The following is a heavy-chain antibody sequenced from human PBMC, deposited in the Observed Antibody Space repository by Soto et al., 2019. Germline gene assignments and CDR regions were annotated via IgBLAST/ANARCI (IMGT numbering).Heavy chain of an antibody. Sequence: QVQLVESGGGVVQPGRSLRLSCAASGFTFSSYGMHWVRQAPGKGLEWVAVISYDGSNKYYADSVKGRFTISRDNSKNTLYLQMNSLRAEDTAVYHCATRWLQQTTVRDYWGQGTLVTVSS. D-gene: IGHD4-17*01. J-gene: IGHJ4*02. CDR1: GFTFSSYG. CDR3: ATRWLQQTTVRDY. V-gene: IGHV3-30*03. CDR2: ISYDGSNK.